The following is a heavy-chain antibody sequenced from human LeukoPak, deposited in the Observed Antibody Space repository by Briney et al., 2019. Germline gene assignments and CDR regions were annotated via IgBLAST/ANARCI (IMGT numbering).Heavy chain of an antibody. D-gene: IGHD6-13*01. CDR3: AGGRGSSSWYDY. Sequence: ASVKVSCKASGYTFTSYDINWVRQATGQGLEWMGWMNPNSGNKGYAQKFQGRVTMTRNTSISTAYMELSSLRSEDTAVYYCAGGRGSSSWYDYWGQGTLVTVSS. CDR2: MNPNSGNK. V-gene: IGHV1-8*01. J-gene: IGHJ4*02. CDR1: GYTFTSYD.